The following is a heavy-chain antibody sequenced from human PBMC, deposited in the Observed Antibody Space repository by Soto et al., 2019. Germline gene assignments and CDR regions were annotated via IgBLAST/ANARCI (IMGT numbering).Heavy chain of an antibody. CDR3: AAAPRYYYDSSGYWFDY. Sequence: SVKVSCKASGFTFTSSAVQWVRQARGQRLEWIGWIVVGSGNTNYAQKFQERVTITRDMSTSTAYMELSSLRSEDTAVYYCAAAPRYYYDSSGYWFDYWGQGTLVTVSS. V-gene: IGHV1-58*01. J-gene: IGHJ4*02. D-gene: IGHD3-22*01. CDR2: IVVGSGNT. CDR1: GFTFTSSA.